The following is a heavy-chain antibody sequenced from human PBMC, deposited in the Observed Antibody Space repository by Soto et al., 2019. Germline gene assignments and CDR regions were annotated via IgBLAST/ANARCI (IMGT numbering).Heavy chain of an antibody. D-gene: IGHD1-1*01. V-gene: IGHV3-74*01. CDR3: RTVFEY. CDR2: IDGVGTGT. J-gene: IGHJ4*02. CDR1: GFTFTNYW. Sequence: EVQLVQSGGGSVQPGGSLRLSCAASGFTFTNYWMHWVRQVPGKGLVWVSRIDGVGTGTSYSDSVRCRFTISRDNAENTLYLQMNSLRAEDTAVYYCRTVFEYWGQGTLVTVSS.